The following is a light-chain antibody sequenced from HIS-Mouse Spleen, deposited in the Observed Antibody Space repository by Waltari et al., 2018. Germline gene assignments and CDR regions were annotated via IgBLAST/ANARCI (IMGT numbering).Light chain of an antibody. V-gene: IGLV2-23*01. CDR1: SSDVGSYNL. CDR2: EGS. Sequence: QSPLTQPASVSGSPVQSITNSCTGTSSDVGSYNLVSWYQQHPGKAPKLMIYEGSKRPSGVSNRFSGSKSGNTASLTISGLQAEDEADYYCCSYAGSSTWVFGGGTKLTVL. J-gene: IGLJ3*02. CDR3: CSYAGSSTWV.